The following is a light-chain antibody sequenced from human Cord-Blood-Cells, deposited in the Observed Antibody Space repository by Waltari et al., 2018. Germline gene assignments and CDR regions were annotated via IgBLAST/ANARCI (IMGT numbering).Light chain of an antibody. J-gene: IGLJ1*01. CDR2: EVS. V-gene: IGLV2-14*01. CDR1: SSDVGGYNY. CDR3: SSYTSSSTLV. Sequence: QSALNQPASVSGSPGQSITIYCTGNSSDVGGYNYVSWYQQHPGKAPHLMIYEVSNRPAGLSNRCSGSKSGNTASLTISGLQAEDEADYYCSSYTSSSTLVFGTGTKVTVL.